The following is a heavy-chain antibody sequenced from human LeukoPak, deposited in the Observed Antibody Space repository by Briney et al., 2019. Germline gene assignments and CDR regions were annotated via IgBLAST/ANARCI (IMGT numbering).Heavy chain of an antibody. CDR1: GFTFSSYS. J-gene: IGHJ5*02. V-gene: IGHV3-21*01. CDR2: ISSSSSYI. Sequence: PGGSLRLSCAASGFTFSSYSMNWVRQAPGKGLEWVSSISSSSSYIYYAGSVKGRFTISRDNAKNSLYLQMNSLRAEDTAVYYCARDGPYCSSTSCYAAWFDPWGQGTLVTVSS. CDR3: ARDGPYCSSTSCYAAWFDP. D-gene: IGHD2-2*01.